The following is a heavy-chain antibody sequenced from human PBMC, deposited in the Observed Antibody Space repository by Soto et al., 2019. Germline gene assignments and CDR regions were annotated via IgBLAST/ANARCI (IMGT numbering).Heavy chain of an antibody. Sequence: QVQLVESGGGVVQPGRTLRLSCAASGFTFRTYDIHWVRQAPGKGLEWVAVISYDGSNKYYADSVKGRFTISRDNSKNTLYLQMSSLRPEDTAVYYCAKAGGIDSSSWVGDYYYGLDVWGEGTTVTVSS. J-gene: IGHJ6*04. CDR3: AKAGGIDSSSWVGDYYYGLDV. CDR1: GFTFRTYD. D-gene: IGHD6-13*01. V-gene: IGHV3-30*18. CDR2: ISYDGSNK.